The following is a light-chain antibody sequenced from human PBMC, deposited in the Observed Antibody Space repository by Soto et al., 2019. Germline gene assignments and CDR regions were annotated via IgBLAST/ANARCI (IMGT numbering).Light chain of an antibody. CDR2: KAS. Sequence: DIQMTQSPSTLSASVGDRVTFTCRASQSISSWLAWYQQKPGTAPKLLIYKASTLESGVPSRFSGSRSGTEFTLTVSSLQPDDFATYYCQQYNDSFPYTFGQGTKLEIK. CDR3: QQYNDSFPYT. CDR1: QSISSW. V-gene: IGKV1-5*03. J-gene: IGKJ2*01.